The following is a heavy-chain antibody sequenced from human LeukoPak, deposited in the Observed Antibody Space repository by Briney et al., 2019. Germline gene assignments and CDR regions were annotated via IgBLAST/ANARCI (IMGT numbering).Heavy chain of an antibody. D-gene: IGHD1-26*01. Sequence: GGSLRLSCAASGFTFSSYAMHWVRQAPGKGLEWVAVISYDGSNKYYADSVKGRFTISRDNSKNTLSLQMNSLRTEDTAVYYCAKILLGATGGDWFDPWGQGTLVTVSS. CDR3: AKILLGATGGDWFDP. J-gene: IGHJ5*02. CDR1: GFTFSSYA. V-gene: IGHV3-30*04. CDR2: ISYDGSNK.